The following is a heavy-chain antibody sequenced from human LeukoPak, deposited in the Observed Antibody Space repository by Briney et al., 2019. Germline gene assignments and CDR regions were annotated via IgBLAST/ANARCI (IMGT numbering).Heavy chain of an antibody. Sequence: SETLSLTCAVYGGSFSGYYWSWIRQPPGKGLEWIGEINHSGSTNYNPSLKSRVTISVDTSKNQFSLKLSSVTAADTAVYYCARSSRYFDWLSHQYYFDYWGQGTLVTASS. CDR3: ARSSRYFDWLSHQYYFDY. J-gene: IGHJ4*02. D-gene: IGHD3-9*01. CDR1: GGSFSGYY. V-gene: IGHV4-34*01. CDR2: INHSGST.